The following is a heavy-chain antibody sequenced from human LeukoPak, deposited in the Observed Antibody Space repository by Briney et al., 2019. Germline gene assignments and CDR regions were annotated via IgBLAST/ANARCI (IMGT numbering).Heavy chain of an antibody. V-gene: IGHV1-2*02. J-gene: IGHJ4*02. CDR3: ATQRGSYLWGTDFDY. Sequence: ASVKVSGKASGYTFTGYYMHWVRQAPGQGLEWMGWINPNSGDTKYSQKFQGRVTMTRDTSISTAYMELSRLRSDGTAVYYCATQRGSYLWGTDFDYWGQGTLVTVSS. CDR1: GYTFTGYY. CDR2: INPNSGDT. D-gene: IGHD3-16*01.